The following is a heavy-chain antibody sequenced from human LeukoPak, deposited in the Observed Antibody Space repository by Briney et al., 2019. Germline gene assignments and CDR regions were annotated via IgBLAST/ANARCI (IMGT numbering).Heavy chain of an antibody. J-gene: IGHJ4*02. CDR2: INKDGSDK. Sequence: GGSLRLSCAASGFTINMYWMTWVRQAPGKGLESVAYINKDGSDKYYVDSVKGRFTVSRDNAKNSLYLQMNSLRAEDTAVYYCTRDAGYGGNSDYWGQGTLVTVSS. CDR3: TRDAGYGGNSDY. CDR1: GFTINMYW. V-gene: IGHV3-7*01. D-gene: IGHD4-23*01.